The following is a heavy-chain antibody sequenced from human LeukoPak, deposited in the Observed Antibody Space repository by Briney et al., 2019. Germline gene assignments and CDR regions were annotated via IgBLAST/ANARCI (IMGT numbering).Heavy chain of an antibody. D-gene: IGHD2-2*01. CDR3: ARDGDKLGIYCSSTSCYPTYSDY. CDR2: ISSSSTI. J-gene: IGHJ4*02. V-gene: IGHV3-48*01. Sequence: GGSLRLSCAASGFTFSSYSMNWVRQAPGKGLEWVSYISSSSTIYYAASVKGRFTISRDNAKNSLYLQMNSLRAEDTAVYYCARDGDKLGIYCSSTSCYPTYSDYWGRGTLVTVSS. CDR1: GFTFSSYS.